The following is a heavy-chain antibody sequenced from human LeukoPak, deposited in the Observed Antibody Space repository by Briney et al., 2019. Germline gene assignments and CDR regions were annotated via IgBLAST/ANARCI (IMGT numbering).Heavy chain of an antibody. D-gene: IGHD3-22*01. J-gene: IGHJ4*02. CDR2: IYPGDSDA. CDR1: GYIFTSYW. Sequence: GESLKISCKGSGYIFTSYWIAWVRQMPGKGPEWMGIIYPGDSDARYSPSFQGQVTISADKSISTAYVQWSSLKASDTAMYYCARAPLQYYDSSGYDFDYWGQGTLVTVSS. V-gene: IGHV5-51*01. CDR3: ARAPLQYYDSSGYDFDY.